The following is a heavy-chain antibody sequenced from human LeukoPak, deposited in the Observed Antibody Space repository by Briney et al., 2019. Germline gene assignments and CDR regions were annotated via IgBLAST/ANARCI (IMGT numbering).Heavy chain of an antibody. D-gene: IGHD6-19*01. CDR1: GFTFSSYD. J-gene: IGHJ4*02. CDR2: IGTAGDT. V-gene: IGHV3-13*01. CDR3: ARGDIAVAGLYYFDY. Sequence: GGSLRLSCAASGFTFSSYDMHWVRQATGKGLEWVSAIGTAGDTYYPGSVKGRFTISRENAKNSLYLQMYSLRAGDTAVYYCARGDIAVAGLYYFDYWGQGTLVTVSS.